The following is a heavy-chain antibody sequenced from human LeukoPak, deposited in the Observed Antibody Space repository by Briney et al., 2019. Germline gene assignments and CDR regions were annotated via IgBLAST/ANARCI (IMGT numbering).Heavy chain of an antibody. CDR3: ARVLKDCSGGSCYDWFDP. D-gene: IGHD2-15*01. Sequence: SETLSLTCTVSGGSISSYYWSWIRQPARKGLEWIGRISTSGSTNYNPSLRSRVTMSVDTSKNQFSLKLSSVTAADTAVYYCARVLKDCSGGSCYDWFDPWGQGTLVTVSS. J-gene: IGHJ5*02. CDR2: ISTSGST. CDR1: GGSISSYY. V-gene: IGHV4-4*07.